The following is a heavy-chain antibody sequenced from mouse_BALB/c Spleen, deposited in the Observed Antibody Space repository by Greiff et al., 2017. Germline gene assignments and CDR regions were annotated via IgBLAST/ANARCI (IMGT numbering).Heavy chain of an antibody. CDR2: IDPANGNT. Sequence: EVQLQQSGAELVKPGASVKLSCTASGFNIKDTYMHWVKQRPEQGLEWIGRIDPANGNTKYDPKFQGKATITADTSSNTAYLQLSSLTSEDTAVYYCAKSDYGYDYAMDYWGQGTSVTVSS. V-gene: IGHV14-3*02. CDR3: AKSDYGYDYAMDY. CDR1: GFNIKDTY. J-gene: IGHJ4*01. D-gene: IGHD2-2*01.